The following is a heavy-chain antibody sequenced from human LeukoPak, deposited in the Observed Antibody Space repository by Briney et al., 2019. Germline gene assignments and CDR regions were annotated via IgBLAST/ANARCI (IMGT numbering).Heavy chain of an antibody. Sequence: GGSLRLSCAASGFTFSSYWMSWVRQAPGKGLEWVANIKQDGSEKYYVDSVKGRFTISRDNAKNSLYLQMNSLRAEDTAVYYCAASGPKLERQGGGAFDYWGQGTLVTVSS. J-gene: IGHJ4*02. D-gene: IGHD1-1*01. CDR1: GFTFSSYW. CDR2: IKQDGSEK. V-gene: IGHV3-7*01. CDR3: AASGPKLERQGGGAFDY.